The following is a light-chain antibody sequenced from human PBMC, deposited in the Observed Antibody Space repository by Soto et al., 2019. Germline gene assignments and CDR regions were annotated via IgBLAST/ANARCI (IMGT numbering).Light chain of an antibody. J-gene: IGLJ2*01. V-gene: IGLV1-40*01. CDR3: QSYDRSVSVV. CDR2: GNN. Sequence: QSVLTQPPSVSGAPGQSVTISCTGSSSNVGAGYDVHWYQQLPGKVPRLLIYGNNNRPSGVPDRFSGSKSGTSASLAITGLQADDEADYYCQSYDRSVSVVFGGGTQLTVL. CDR1: SSNVGAGYD.